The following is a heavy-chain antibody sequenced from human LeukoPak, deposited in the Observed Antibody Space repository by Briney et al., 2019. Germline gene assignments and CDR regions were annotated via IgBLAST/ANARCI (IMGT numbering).Heavy chain of an antibody. J-gene: IGHJ4*02. CDR3: AKDYYDEGYFDY. V-gene: IGHV3-30*18. CDR1: GFTFSSYG. CDR2: ISYDGSNK. Sequence: GGSLRLSCAASGFTFSSYGMHWVRQAPGKGLEWVAVISYDGSNKYYADSVKGRFTISRDNSKNTLYLQMNSLRAEDTAVYYCAKDYYDEGYFDYWGQGTLVTVSS. D-gene: IGHD3-22*01.